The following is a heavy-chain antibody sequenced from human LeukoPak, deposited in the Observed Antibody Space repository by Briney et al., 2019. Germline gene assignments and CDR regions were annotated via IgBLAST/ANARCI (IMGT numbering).Heavy chain of an antibody. V-gene: IGHV5-51*01. CDR1: GYSFTSYW. CDR2: IYPGDSDT. CDR3: ARLTMVRGVTPHFDI. Sequence: GESLKVSCKGSGYSFTSYWIGWVRQMPGKGLEWMGIIYPGDSDTRYSPSFQGQVTISADKSISTAYLQWSSLKASDTAMYYCARLTMVRGVTPHFDIWGQGTMVTVSS. D-gene: IGHD3-10*01. J-gene: IGHJ3*02.